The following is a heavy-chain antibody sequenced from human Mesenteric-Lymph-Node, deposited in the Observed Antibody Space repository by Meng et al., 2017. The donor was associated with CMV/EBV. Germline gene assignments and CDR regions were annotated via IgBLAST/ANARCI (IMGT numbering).Heavy chain of an antibody. Sequence: GESLKISCAASGFTFSDYYMSWIRQAPGKGLEWVSYITSSGSTIYYAVSVKGRFTISRDNAKNSLYLQMNSLRAEDTAVYYCAREWGGKTAFDIWGQGTMVTVSS. D-gene: IGHD1-1*01. CDR2: ITSSGSTI. CDR1: GFTFSDYY. J-gene: IGHJ3*02. V-gene: IGHV3-11*01. CDR3: AREWGGKTAFDI.